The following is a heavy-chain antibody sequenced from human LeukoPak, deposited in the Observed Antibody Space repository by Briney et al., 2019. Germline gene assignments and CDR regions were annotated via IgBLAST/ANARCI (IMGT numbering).Heavy chain of an antibody. CDR1: GFTFSSYA. V-gene: IGHV3-23*01. CDR2: ISGSGGST. CDR3: AKAPVRGVTARGYYFDY. Sequence: PGGSLRLSCAASGFTFSSYAMGWVRQAPGKGLKWFSAISGSGGSTYYADSVKGRFTISRDNSKNTLYLQMNSLRAEDTAVYYCAKAPVRGVTARGYYFDYWGQGTLVTVSS. D-gene: IGHD3-10*01. J-gene: IGHJ4*02.